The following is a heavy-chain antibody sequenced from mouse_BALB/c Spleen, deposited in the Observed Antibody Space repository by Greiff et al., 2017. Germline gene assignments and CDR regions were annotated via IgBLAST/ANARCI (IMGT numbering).Heavy chain of an antibody. CDR1: GYTFTSYW. Sequence: QVQLQQPGAELVKPGAPVKLSCKASGYTFTSYWMNWVKQRPGLGLEWIGRIDPSDSETHYNQKFKDKATLTVDKSSSTAYIQLSSLTSEDSAVYYCARNYGNYVRGAMDYWGQGTSVTVSS. CDR2: IDPSDSET. J-gene: IGHJ4*01. D-gene: IGHD2-1*01. CDR3: ARNYGNYVRGAMDY. V-gene: IGHV1-69*02.